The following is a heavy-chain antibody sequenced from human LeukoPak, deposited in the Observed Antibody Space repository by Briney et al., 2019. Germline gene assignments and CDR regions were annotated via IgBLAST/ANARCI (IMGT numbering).Heavy chain of an antibody. CDR3: ARSVPDYTRFDF. V-gene: IGHV3-23*05. CDR1: GFTFSDYA. J-gene: IGHJ4*02. CDR2: FKTNYNQV. D-gene: IGHD4-11*01. Sequence: GGSLRLSCVASGFTFSDYAMNWVRQAPGKGLEWVSTFKTNYNQVYYAESVRGRFTISTDNSKNTAYLQMNSLRVEDTALYYCARSVPDYTRFDFWGQGALVTVSP.